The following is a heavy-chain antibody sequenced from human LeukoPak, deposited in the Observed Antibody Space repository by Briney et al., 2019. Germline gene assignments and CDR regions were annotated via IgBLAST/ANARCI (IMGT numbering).Heavy chain of an antibody. J-gene: IGHJ5*02. D-gene: IGHD6-6*01. Sequence: ASVKVSCKASGGTFSSYAISWVRQAPGQGLEWMGGIIPIFGTANYAQKFQGRVTITADKSTSTAYMELSSLRSEDTAVYYCARSIAARPGKNWFDPWGQGTLVTVSS. V-gene: IGHV1-69*06. CDR2: IIPIFGTA. CDR3: ARSIAARPGKNWFDP. CDR1: GGTFSSYA.